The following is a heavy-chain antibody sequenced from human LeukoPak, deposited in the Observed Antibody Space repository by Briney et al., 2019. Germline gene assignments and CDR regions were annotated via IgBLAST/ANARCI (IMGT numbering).Heavy chain of an antibody. V-gene: IGHV4-61*02. CDR1: GGSISSGSYY. J-gene: IGHJ6*02. D-gene: IGHD4-11*01. CDR3: ASIQSYYFGLDV. CDR2: INTSGST. Sequence: SQTLSLTCTVSGGSISSGSYYWSWIRPPAGTGLEWIGRINTSGSTNYNPSLKSRVTISVDTSKNQFSLKLSSVTAADTAVYYCASIQSYYFGLDVWGQGTTVTVSS.